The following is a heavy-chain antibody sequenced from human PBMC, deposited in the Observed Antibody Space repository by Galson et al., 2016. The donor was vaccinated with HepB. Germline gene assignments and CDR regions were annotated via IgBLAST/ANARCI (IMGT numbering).Heavy chain of an antibody. CDR1: GFTFSSYW. Sequence: SLRLSCAASGFTFSSYWMSWVRQAPGKRLECVANIKQDGSEQYYVDSVKGRFTISRDNAKKPLYLQMNSLRDEDTAVYYCAKEATATTGAKTKRVWYFDRWGRGTLVTVSS. CDR2: IKQDGSEQ. J-gene: IGHJ2*01. D-gene: IGHD1-7*01. CDR3: AKEATATTGAKTKRVWYFDR. V-gene: IGHV3-7*01.